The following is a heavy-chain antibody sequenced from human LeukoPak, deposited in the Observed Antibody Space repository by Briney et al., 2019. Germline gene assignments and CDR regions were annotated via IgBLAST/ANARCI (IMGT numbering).Heavy chain of an antibody. Sequence: SQTLSLTCAISGDSVSSNSAAWNWIRQSPSRGLEWLGRTYYRSKWYNDYAVSVKSRITINPDTSKNQFSLQLNSVTPEDTAVYYCARAPRNYDYVWGSYREFDYWGQGTLVTVSS. CDR3: ARAPRNYDYVWGSYREFDY. V-gene: IGHV6-1*01. CDR1: GDSVSSNSAA. J-gene: IGHJ4*02. D-gene: IGHD3-16*02. CDR2: TYYRSKWYN.